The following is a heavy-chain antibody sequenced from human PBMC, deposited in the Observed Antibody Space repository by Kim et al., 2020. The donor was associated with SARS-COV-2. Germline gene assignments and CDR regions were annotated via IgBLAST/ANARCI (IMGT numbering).Heavy chain of an antibody. D-gene: IGHD1-26*01. Sequence: ADSVKGRFTISRDNSKNTLYLQMNSLRAEDTAVYYCAKDAPWYSGSYLDYWGQGTLVTVSS. V-gene: IGHV3-30*02. J-gene: IGHJ4*02. CDR3: AKDAPWYSGSYLDY.